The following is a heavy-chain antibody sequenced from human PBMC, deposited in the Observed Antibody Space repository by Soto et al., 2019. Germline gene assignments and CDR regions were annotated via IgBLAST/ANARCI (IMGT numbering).Heavy chain of an antibody. CDR1: GFIFSDYS. CDR2: ITTTSSTM. CDR3: ARDSSGCQYYGMDV. D-gene: IGHD3-22*01. V-gene: IGHV3-48*02. J-gene: IGHJ6*02. Sequence: PGGSLRLSCTPSGFIFSDYSMNWVRQAPGKGLEWISYITTTSSTMYYADSVKGRFTISRDNAKNSLYLQMNSLRDEDTAVYYCARDSSGCQYYGMDVWGQGTTVTVSS.